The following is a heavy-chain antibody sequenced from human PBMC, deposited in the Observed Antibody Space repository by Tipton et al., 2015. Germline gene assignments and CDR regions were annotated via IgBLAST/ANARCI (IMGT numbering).Heavy chain of an antibody. Sequence: TLSLTCTVSGGSVTSGSYYWSWIRHPPGKGLEWIGYISYTDGAHYNPALKSRVTISVDTSKNQLSLTLNSVAAADTAVYYCARDLEHGMDVWGHGTTVTVSS. D-gene: IGHD5-24*01. CDR1: GGSVTSGSYY. CDR3: ARDLEHGMDV. V-gene: IGHV4-61*01. CDR2: ISYTDGA. J-gene: IGHJ6*02.